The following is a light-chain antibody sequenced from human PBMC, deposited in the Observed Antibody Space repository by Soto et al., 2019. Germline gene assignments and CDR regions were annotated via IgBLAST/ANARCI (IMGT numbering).Light chain of an antibody. CDR3: QQRSNWPIT. CDR1: QSVSSY. J-gene: IGKJ1*01. V-gene: IGKV3-11*01. CDR2: DAS. Sequence: EIVLTQSPATLSLSPGERATLSCRASQSVSSYLAWYQQKPGQAPRLLIYDASSRATGIPARFSGSGSGTDFTLTISSLEREDFAVYYCQQRSNWPITFGQGTKVDIK.